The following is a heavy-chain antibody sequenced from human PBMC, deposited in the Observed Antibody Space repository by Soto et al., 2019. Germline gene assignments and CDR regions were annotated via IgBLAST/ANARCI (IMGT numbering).Heavy chain of an antibody. CDR3: ARLYGLDAFDI. CDR1: GGSFSGYY. J-gene: IGHJ3*02. CDR2: INHSGST. D-gene: IGHD3-16*02. Sequence: SETLSLTCAVYGGSFSGYYWIWIRQPPGKGLEWIGEINHSGSTNYNPSLKSRATISVDTSKNQFSLKLSSVTAADTAVYYCARLYGLDAFDIWGQGTMVTVSS. V-gene: IGHV4-34*01.